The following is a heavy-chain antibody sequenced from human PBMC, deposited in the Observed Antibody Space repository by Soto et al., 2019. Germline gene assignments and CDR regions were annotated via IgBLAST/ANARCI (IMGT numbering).Heavy chain of an antibody. V-gene: IGHV4-30-4*01. Sequence: SETLSLTCTVSGGSISSGDYYCSWIRQPPGKGLDWIGYIYYSGSTYYNPSLKSRVTISVDTSKNQFSLKLSSVTAADTAVYYCASGSAEGVVLFDCCGEGTKLTVYS. D-gene: IGHD2-2*01. CDR3: ASGSAEGVVLFDC. CDR2: IYYSGST. CDR1: GGSISSGDYY. J-gene: IGHJ5*01.